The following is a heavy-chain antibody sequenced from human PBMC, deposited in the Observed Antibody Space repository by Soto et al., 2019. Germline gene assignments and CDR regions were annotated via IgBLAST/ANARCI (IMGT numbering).Heavy chain of an antibody. D-gene: IGHD3-22*01. Sequence: QVQLQESGPGLVKPSETLSLTCAVSGDSISSYYCMWIRKPPGKGLESIGYLYYGRSANYNPSLKSRVTLSVDTSTNQCSMTLSSMTAADTAVYYCALRSMAVVPEYWGQGTLVTVSS. CDR3: ALRSMAVVPEY. CDR1: GDSISSYY. CDR2: LYYGRSA. J-gene: IGHJ4*02. V-gene: IGHV4-59*01.